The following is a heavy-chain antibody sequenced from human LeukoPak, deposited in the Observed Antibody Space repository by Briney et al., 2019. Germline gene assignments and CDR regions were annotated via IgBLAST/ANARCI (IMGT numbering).Heavy chain of an antibody. V-gene: IGHV3-23*01. Sequence: PGGSLRLSCAASGFTFSSYAMSWVRQAPGNGLEWVSAISGSGGSTYYADSVKGRFTISRDNSKNTLYLQMNSLRAEDTAVYYCAKAYYYDSSGYYYVRYFQHWGQGTLVTVSS. D-gene: IGHD3-22*01. J-gene: IGHJ1*01. CDR1: GFTFSSYA. CDR3: AKAYYYDSSGYYYVRYFQH. CDR2: ISGSGGST.